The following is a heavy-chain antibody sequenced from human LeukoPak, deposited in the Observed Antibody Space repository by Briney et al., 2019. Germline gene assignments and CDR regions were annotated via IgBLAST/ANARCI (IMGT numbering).Heavy chain of an antibody. Sequence: GGSLGLSCAASGFTFSDHYVDWVRQPPGKGLEWIGRSRDKINSYTTQYAASVKGRFTISRDDSKNSLYLQMNSLKTEDTAVYYCIRGSYNGGWYGDYWGQGALVTVSS. CDR3: IRGSYNGGWYGDY. CDR2: SRDKINSYTT. D-gene: IGHD6-19*01. CDR1: GFTFSDHY. V-gene: IGHV3-72*01. J-gene: IGHJ4*02.